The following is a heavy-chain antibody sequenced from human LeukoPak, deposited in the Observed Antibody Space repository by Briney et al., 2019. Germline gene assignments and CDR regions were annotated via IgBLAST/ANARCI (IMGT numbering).Heavy chain of an antibody. CDR2: IRSKAYGGTT. J-gene: IGHJ4*02. D-gene: IGHD3-9*01. CDR3: TRGSPDRDDILTGYSYFDY. V-gene: IGHV3-49*03. Sequence: GGSLRLSCTASGFTFGDYAMSWFRQAPGKGLEWVGFIRSKAYGGTTEYAASVKGRFTISRDDSKSIAYLQMNSLKTEDTAVYYCTRGSPDRDDILTGYSYFDYWGQGTLVTVSS. CDR1: GFTFGDYA.